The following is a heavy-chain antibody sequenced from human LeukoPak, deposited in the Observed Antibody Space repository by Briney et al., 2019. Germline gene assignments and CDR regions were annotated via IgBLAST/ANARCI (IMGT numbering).Heavy chain of an antibody. J-gene: IGHJ6*03. CDR1: GYSFTTYW. D-gene: IGHD4-11*01. CDR3: ARCSKDVPDPNYYYYYMDV. V-gene: IGHV5-51*01. CDR2: IYPRDSDI. Sequence: GESLKISCKGSGYSFTTYWIAWVRQMPGKGLEWMGIIYPRDSDIRYSPPFQGQVTISADKSISTAYLQWSSLKASDTAMYYCARCSKDVPDPNYYYYYMDVWGKGTTVTVSS.